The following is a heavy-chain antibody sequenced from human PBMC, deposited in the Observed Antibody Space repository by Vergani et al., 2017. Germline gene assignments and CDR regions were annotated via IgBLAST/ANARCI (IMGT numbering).Heavy chain of an antibody. V-gene: IGHV5-51*01. D-gene: IGHD3-10*01. CDR2: IYPGDSEV. CDR3: ASGGHGSENGGALQL. CDR1: GYIFSNFW. Sequence: EKQLVQSGSETKKPGESLTISCQAFGYIFSNFWIGWVRQRPGRGLEWMGIIYPGDSEVKSNPTFRGQVIFSVDTSVNTAYLQWRSLPASDTATYFCASGGHGSENGGALQLWGQGTNIAVSS. J-gene: IGHJ3*01.